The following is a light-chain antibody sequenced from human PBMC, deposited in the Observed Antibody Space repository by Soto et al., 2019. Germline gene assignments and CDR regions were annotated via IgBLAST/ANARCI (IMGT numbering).Light chain of an antibody. J-gene: IGLJ2*01. V-gene: IGLV1-40*01. Sequence: QSVLTQPPSVSGAPGQRVTISCTGSSSNIGAGYDVHWYQQLPGTAPKLLIYGNSNRPSGVPDRFSGSKSGTSASLAITGLQAEDEDDYYCHSYDSIRSGFVVFGGGTKLTVL. CDR2: GNS. CDR1: SSNIGAGYD. CDR3: HSYDSIRSGFVV.